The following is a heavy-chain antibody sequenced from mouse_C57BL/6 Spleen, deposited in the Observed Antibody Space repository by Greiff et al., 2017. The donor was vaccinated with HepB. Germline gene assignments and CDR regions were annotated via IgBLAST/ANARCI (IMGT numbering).Heavy chain of an antibody. D-gene: IGHD1-1*01. CDR3: ARWGYGSSYGGYYFDY. J-gene: IGHJ2*01. Sequence: EVQLQESGPELVKPGASVKISCKASGYSFTGYYMNWVKQSPEKSLEWIGEINPSTGGTTYNQKFKAKATLTVDKSSSTAYMQLKSLTSEDSAVYYCARWGYGSSYGGYYFDYWGQGTTLTVSS. CDR2: INPSTGGT. CDR1: GYSFTGYY. V-gene: IGHV1-42*01.